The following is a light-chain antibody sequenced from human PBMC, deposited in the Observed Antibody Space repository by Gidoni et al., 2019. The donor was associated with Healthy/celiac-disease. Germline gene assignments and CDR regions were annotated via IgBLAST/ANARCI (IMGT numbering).Light chain of an antibody. CDR3: QRSYSTPLT. Sequence: DSDITHSPSSLSASVGDRVTITCRASQSISCYLNWYQQKPGKAPTLLIYAASSFQSGVPSRFSGSGSGTDFTLTISILQPEDFATYYCQRSYSTPLTFGGGTKVEIK. J-gene: IGKJ4*01. CDR1: QSISCY. V-gene: IGKV1-39*01. CDR2: AAS.